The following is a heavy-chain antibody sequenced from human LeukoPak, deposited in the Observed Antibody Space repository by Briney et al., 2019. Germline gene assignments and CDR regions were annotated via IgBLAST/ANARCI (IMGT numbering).Heavy chain of an antibody. J-gene: IGHJ6*03. Sequence: GGSLRLSCAASGFTFSSSEMHWVRQAPGKGLEWVSFISGSGSSIYYADSMKGRFTISRDNSKNTLYLQMNSLRAEDTAVYYCAKSYSSSGLYYYYYMDVWGKGTTVTVSS. CDR3: AKSYSSSGLYYYYYMDV. V-gene: IGHV3-48*03. CDR1: GFTFSSSE. D-gene: IGHD6-6*01. CDR2: ISGSGSSI.